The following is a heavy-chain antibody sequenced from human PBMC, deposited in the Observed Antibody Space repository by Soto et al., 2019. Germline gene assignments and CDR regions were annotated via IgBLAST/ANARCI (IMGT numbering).Heavy chain of an antibody. CDR2: IYPGDSDT. J-gene: IGHJ6*03. CDR3: ARAIEYSSSSGLDYYYYYMDV. CDR1: GYSFTSYW. D-gene: IGHD6-6*01. V-gene: IGHV5-51*01. Sequence: GESLKISCKGSGYSFTSYWIGWVRQMPGKGLEWMGIIYPGDSDTRYSPSFQGQVTISADKSISTAYLQWSSLEASDTAMYYCARAIEYSSSSGLDYYYYYMDVWGKGTTVTVSS.